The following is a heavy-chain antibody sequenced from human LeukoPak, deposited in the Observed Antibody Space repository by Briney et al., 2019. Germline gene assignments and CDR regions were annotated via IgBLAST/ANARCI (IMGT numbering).Heavy chain of an antibody. J-gene: IGHJ4*02. V-gene: IGHV3-21*01. CDR2: SSSSGNYI. Sequence: PGGSLRLSCAASGFILRSYSMSWVRQAPGKGLEWVAFSSSSGNYICYADSVKGRFIISRDNAKSSLDLQLNSLRAEDTALYYCARGQQLDYWGQGILVTVSS. D-gene: IGHD6-13*01. CDR3: ARGQQLDY. CDR1: GFILRSYS.